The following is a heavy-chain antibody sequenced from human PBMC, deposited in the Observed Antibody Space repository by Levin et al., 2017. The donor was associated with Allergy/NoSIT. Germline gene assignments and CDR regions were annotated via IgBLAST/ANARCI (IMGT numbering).Heavy chain of an antibody. D-gene: IGHD5-18*01. CDR3: AKRDSGYSYGYVDDH. Sequence: GESLKISCAASGFTFNNYAMSWVRQAPGRGLEWVSAISGSGDSTYYAGSVKGRFTISRDNSKNTLYLQMSSLRAEDTAVYYCAKRDSGYSYGYVDDHWGQGTLVTVSS. CDR1: GFTFNNYA. J-gene: IGHJ4*02. V-gene: IGHV3-23*01. CDR2: ISGSGDST.